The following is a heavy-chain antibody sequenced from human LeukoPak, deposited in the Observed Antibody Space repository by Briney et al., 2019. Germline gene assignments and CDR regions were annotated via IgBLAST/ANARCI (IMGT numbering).Heavy chain of an antibody. V-gene: IGHV4-59*01. D-gene: IGHD1-26*01. CDR2: IYYSGRT. Sequence: SETLSLTCSVSGGSISSSYWSWIRQPPGKGLEWIGYIYYSGRTNYNPSLKSRVTISVDTSKNQFSLKLSSVTAADTAVYYCARDRGLRCYYMDVWGKGTTVTVSS. CDR1: GGSISSSY. J-gene: IGHJ6*03. CDR3: ARDRGLRCYYMDV.